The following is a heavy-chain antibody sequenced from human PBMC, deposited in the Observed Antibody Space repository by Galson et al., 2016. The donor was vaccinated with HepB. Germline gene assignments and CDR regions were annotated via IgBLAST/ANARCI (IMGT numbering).Heavy chain of an antibody. CDR3: AKVDCGGDCKRFDY. D-gene: IGHD2-21*02. CDR2: ISNGGSYK. Sequence: SLRLSCAASGFTFSSNAMHWVRQAPGKGLEWVAVISNGGSYKDYADSVKGRFTISRDNSKYTLYLQMSSLRAEDTALYYCAKVDCGGDCKRFDYWGQGTLVTVSS. V-gene: IGHV3-30*04. J-gene: IGHJ4*02. CDR1: GFTFSSNA.